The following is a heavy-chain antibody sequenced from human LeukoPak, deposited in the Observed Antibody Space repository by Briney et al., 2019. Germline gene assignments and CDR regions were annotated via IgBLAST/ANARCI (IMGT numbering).Heavy chain of an antibody. CDR3: ARDAFSSSSSSFPLDY. V-gene: IGHV3-21*01. J-gene: IGHJ4*02. CDR2: ISSSSTYI. Sequence: GGSLRLSCAASGFTFSNYNMNWVRQAPGKGLEWVSSISSSSTYIYYADSVKGRFTISRDNSKNTLYLQMNSLRAEDTAVYYCARDAFSSSSSSFPLDYWGQGTLVTVSS. D-gene: IGHD6-6*01. CDR1: GFTFSNYN.